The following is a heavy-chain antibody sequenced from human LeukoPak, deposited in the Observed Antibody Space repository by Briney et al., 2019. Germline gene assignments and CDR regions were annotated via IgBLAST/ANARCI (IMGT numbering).Heavy chain of an antibody. Sequence: ASVKVSCKASGDTFTSYYMHWVRQAPGQGLEWMGIINPSGGSTSYAQKFQGRVTMTRDTSTSTVYMELSSLRSEDTAVYYCARGRGYSYGFDRWYYYYYMDVWGKGTTVTVSS. J-gene: IGHJ6*03. CDR3: ARGRGYSYGFDRWYYYYYMDV. V-gene: IGHV1-46*01. CDR2: INPSGGST. D-gene: IGHD5-18*01. CDR1: GDTFTSYY.